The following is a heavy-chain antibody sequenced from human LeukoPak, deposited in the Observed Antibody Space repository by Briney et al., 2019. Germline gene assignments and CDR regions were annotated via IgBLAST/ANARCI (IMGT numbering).Heavy chain of an antibody. CDR1: GFTFSTYW. D-gene: IGHD3-3*01. CDR3: ARAEWSNWYFDL. V-gene: IGHV3-7*03. J-gene: IGHJ2*01. Sequence: GGSLRLSCAASGFTFSTYWMNWVRQAPGKGLDWVANIKQDGSEKYYVDSVKGRFTLSRDSAKNSLYLQMNSLRAEDTAVYYCARAEWSNWYFDLWGRGTLVTVSS. CDR2: IKQDGSEK.